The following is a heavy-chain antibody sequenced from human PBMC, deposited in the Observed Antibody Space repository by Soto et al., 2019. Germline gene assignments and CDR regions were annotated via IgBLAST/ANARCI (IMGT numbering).Heavy chain of an antibody. J-gene: IGHJ4*02. Sequence: SETVSLTCTVSGGSISSSSYYWGWIRQPPGKGLEWIGSIYYSGSTYYNPSLKSRVTISVDTSKNQFSLKLSSVTAADTAVYYCASFVDTAMVTSRFDYWGQGTLVTVS. D-gene: IGHD5-18*01. CDR3: ASFVDTAMVTSRFDY. V-gene: IGHV4-39*01. CDR2: IYYSGST. CDR1: GGSISSSSYY.